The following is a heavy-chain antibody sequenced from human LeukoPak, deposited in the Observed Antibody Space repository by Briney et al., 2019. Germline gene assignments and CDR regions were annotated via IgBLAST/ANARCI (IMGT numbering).Heavy chain of an antibody. D-gene: IGHD1-26*01. CDR1: GGSFSGYY. CDR3: ASRFNSGSYFYY. Sequence: SETLSLTCAVYGGSFSGYYWSWIRPPPGKGLEWIGEINHSGSTNYNPSLKSRVTISVDTSKNQFSLKLSSVTAADTAVYYCASRFNSGSYFYYWGQGTLVTVSS. CDR2: INHSGST. V-gene: IGHV4-34*01. J-gene: IGHJ4*02.